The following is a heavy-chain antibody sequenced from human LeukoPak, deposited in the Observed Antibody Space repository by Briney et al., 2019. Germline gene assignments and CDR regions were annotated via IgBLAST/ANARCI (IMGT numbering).Heavy chain of an antibody. V-gene: IGHV3-21*01. Sequence: GGSLRLSCAASGFTFSSYSMTWVRQAPGKGLEWVSSISSSSSYIYYADSVKGRFTISRDNAKNSLYLQMNSLRAEDTAVYYCARDLRVTYSYEDDYWGQGTLVTVSS. CDR1: GFTFSSYS. CDR3: ARDLRVTYSYEDDY. J-gene: IGHJ4*02. D-gene: IGHD5-18*01. CDR2: ISSSSSYI.